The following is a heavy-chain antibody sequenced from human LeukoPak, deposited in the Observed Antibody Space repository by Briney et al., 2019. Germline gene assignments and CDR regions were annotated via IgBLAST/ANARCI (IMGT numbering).Heavy chain of an antibody. V-gene: IGHV3-64*01. CDR1: GLTFSGSW. J-gene: IGHJ4*02. CDR2: ISSNGVSV. CDR3: ARVRVGATAKGHYFDY. D-gene: IGHD1-26*01. Sequence: PGGSLRLSCAVSGLTFSGSWVTWIRQAPGKGLESVSVISSNGVSVYHANSVKGRFTISRDNSKNTVYLQTGSLRPEDMAVYSCARVRVGATAKGHYFDYWGQGTLATVSS.